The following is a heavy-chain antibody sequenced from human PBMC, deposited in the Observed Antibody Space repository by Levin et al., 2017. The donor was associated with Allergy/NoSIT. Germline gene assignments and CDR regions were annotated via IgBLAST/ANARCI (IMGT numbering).Heavy chain of an antibody. CDR2: IYYSGST. J-gene: IGHJ4*02. D-gene: IGHD5-18*01. V-gene: IGHV4-39*01. CDR1: GGSISSSSYY. Sequence: RPSETLSLTCTVSGGSISSSSYYWGWIRQPPGKGLEWIGSIYYSGSTYYNPSLKSRVTISVDTSKNQFSLKLSSVTAADTAVYYCARLLVDTAMVHYWGQGTLVTVSS. CDR3: ARLLVDTAMVHY.